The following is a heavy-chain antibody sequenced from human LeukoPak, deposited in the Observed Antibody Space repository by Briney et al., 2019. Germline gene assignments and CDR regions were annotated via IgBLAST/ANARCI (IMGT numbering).Heavy chain of an antibody. V-gene: IGHV4-4*02. D-gene: IGHD5-18*01. CDR2: IYHSGST. CDR1: GGSISSSNW. CDR3: ASVDTAMVKSFDY. Sequence: SGTLSLTCAVSGGSISSSNWWSWVRQPPGKGLEWIGEIYHSGSTNYNPSLRSRVTISVDKSKNQFSLKLSSVTAADTAVYYCASVDTAMVKSFDYWGQGTLVTVSS. J-gene: IGHJ4*02.